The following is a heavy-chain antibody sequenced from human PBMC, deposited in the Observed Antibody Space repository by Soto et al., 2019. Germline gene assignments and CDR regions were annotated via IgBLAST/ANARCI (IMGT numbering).Heavy chain of an antibody. V-gene: IGHV3-23*01. Sequence: PGGSLRLSCAASGFTFSSYAMSWVRQAPGKGLEWVSAISGSGGSTYYADSVKGRFTISRDNSKNTLYLQMNSLRAEDTAVYYCAKDSISLHCSGGSCYPTWGQGTLVTVSS. D-gene: IGHD2-15*01. CDR2: ISGSGGST. CDR1: GFTFSSYA. CDR3: AKDSISLHCSGGSCYPT. J-gene: IGHJ5*02.